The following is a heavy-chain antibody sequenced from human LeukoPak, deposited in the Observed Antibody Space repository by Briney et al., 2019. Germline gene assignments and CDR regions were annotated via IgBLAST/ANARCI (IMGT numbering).Heavy chain of an antibody. Sequence: GGSLRLSCAASGFTFSSYWMSWVRQAPGKGLEWVANIKQDGSEKYYVDSVKGRFTISRDNAKNSLYLQMNSLRAEDTAVYYCASGVYYGSGGDAFDIWGQGTMVTVSS. CDR1: GFTFSSYW. CDR2: IKQDGSEK. D-gene: IGHD3-10*01. J-gene: IGHJ3*02. CDR3: ASGVYYGSGGDAFDI. V-gene: IGHV3-7*01.